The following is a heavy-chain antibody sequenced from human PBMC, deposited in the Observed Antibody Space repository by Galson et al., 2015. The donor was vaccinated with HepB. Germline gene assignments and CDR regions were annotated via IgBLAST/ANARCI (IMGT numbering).Heavy chain of an antibody. J-gene: IGHJ4*02. CDR2: INSDGSST. Sequence: SLRLSCAASGSTFSSYWMHWVRQAPGKGLVWVSRINSDGSSTSYADSVKGRFTISRDNAKNTLYLQMNSLRAEDTAVYYCARASTLITIFGVVIPGMPDYWGQGTLVTVSS. V-gene: IGHV3-74*01. CDR1: GSTFSSYW. CDR3: ARASTLITIFGVVIPGMPDY. D-gene: IGHD3-3*01.